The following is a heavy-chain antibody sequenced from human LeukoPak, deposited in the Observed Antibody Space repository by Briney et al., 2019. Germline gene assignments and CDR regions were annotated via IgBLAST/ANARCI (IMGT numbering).Heavy chain of an antibody. Sequence: SETLSLACTVSGGSIGTYYWSWIRQSPGKGLEWIGYIYVTGTRYNPYLQSRVTISVDRSRNQFFLKMSSVTAADTAVYYCARHIGGGIEDMDVWGKGTKVIVSS. J-gene: IGHJ6*03. CDR3: ARHIGGGIEDMDV. CDR1: GGSIGTYY. CDR2: IYVTGT. D-gene: IGHD3-16*02. V-gene: IGHV4-59*08.